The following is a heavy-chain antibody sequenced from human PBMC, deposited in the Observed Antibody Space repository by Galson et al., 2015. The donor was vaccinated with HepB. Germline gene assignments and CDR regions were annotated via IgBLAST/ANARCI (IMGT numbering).Heavy chain of an antibody. J-gene: IGHJ4*02. CDR3: ARSDGRGIQLWLQVFDY. CDR2: INPSGGST. D-gene: IGHD5-18*01. Sequence: SVKVSCKASGYTFTSYYMHWVRQAPGQGLEWMGIINPSGGSTSYAQKFQGRVTMTRDTSTSTVYMELSSLRSEDTAVYYCARSDGRGIQLWLQVFDYWGQGTLVTVSS. CDR1: GYTFTSYY. V-gene: IGHV1-46*03.